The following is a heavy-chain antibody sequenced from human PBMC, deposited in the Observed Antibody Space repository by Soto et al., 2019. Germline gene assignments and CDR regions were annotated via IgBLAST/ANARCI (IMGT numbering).Heavy chain of an antibody. D-gene: IGHD3-10*01. J-gene: IGHJ4*02. CDR3: ARHTYYYGSGGYWGLEIIDY. CDR2: IYYSGST. V-gene: IGHV4-39*01. Sequence: PSETLSLTCTVSGGSISSSSYYWGWIRQPPGKGLEWIGSIYYSGSTYYNPSLKSRVTISVDTSKNQFSLKLSSVTAADTAVYYCARHTYYYGSGGYWGLEIIDYWGQGTLVTVSS. CDR1: GGSISSSSYY.